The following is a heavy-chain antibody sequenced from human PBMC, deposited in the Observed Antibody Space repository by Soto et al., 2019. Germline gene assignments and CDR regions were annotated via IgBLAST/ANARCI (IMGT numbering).Heavy chain of an antibody. J-gene: IGHJ6*02. Sequence: QVQLVESGGGVVQPGRSLRLSCAASGFTFSSYAMHWVRQAPGKGLEWVAVISYDGSNKYYADSVKGRFIISRDNSKNTLYLQMNSLRAEDTAVYYCARDRGWYLDYYYGMDVWGQGTTVTVSS. V-gene: IGHV3-30-3*01. CDR1: GFTFSSYA. D-gene: IGHD6-19*01. CDR3: ARDRGWYLDYYYGMDV. CDR2: ISYDGSNK.